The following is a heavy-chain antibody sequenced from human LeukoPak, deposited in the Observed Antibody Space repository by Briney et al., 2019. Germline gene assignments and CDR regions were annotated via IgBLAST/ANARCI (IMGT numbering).Heavy chain of an antibody. CDR3: ARARFGAPWYYFDY. CDR2: INHSGST. D-gene: IGHD3-10*01. CDR1: GGSISSYY. J-gene: IGHJ4*02. Sequence: SETLSLTCTDSGGSISSYYWSWIRQPPGKGLEWIGEINHSGSTNYNPSLKSRVTISVDTSKNQFSLKLSSVTAADTAVYYCARARFGAPWYYFDYWGQGTLVTVSS. V-gene: IGHV4-34*01.